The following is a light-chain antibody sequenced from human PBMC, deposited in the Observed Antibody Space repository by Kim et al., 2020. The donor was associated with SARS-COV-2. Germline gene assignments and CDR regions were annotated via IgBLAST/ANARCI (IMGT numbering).Light chain of an antibody. CDR3: QQYGSSPR. CDR2: GAS. CDR1: QSVSSSY. V-gene: IGKV3-20*01. J-gene: IGKJ1*01. Sequence: EIELTQSPGTLSLSPGERATLSCRASQSVSSSYLAWYQQKPGQAPRLLIYGASSRATGIPDRFSGSGSGTDFTLTISRLEPEDFAVYYCQQYGSSPRFGQGTKVDIK.